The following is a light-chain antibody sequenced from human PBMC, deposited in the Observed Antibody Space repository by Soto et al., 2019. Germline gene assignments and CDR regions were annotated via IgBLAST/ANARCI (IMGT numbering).Light chain of an antibody. J-gene: IGLJ3*02. Sequence: SVLTQPPSVSGAPGQRVTISCTGSSSNSGAGYDVPWYQQLPGTAPKLLIYGNNNRPSGVPDRFSGSKSGTSAPLAITGLQAEDEADYYCQSYDNSLGVFGGGTKLAVL. V-gene: IGLV1-40*01. CDR1: SSNSGAGYD. CDR2: GNN. CDR3: QSYDNSLGV.